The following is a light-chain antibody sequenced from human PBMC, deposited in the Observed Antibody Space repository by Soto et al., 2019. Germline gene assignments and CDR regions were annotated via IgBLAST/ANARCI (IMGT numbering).Light chain of an antibody. Sequence: DIQMTQSPSTLSASVGDRVTITCRASQSVSTWMAWYQQKPGKAPQLLIFEASTLQRGVPSRFSGSGSETEFTLTIGGLLPDDFGTYYCQQYDSHRGSFGEGTKLEIK. CDR2: EAS. J-gene: IGKJ2*01. CDR1: QSVSTW. V-gene: IGKV1-5*01. CDR3: QQYDSHRGS.